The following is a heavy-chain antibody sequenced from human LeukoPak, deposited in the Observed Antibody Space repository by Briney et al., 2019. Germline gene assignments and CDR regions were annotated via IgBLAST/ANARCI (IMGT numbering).Heavy chain of an antibody. CDR1: GGSISSYY. CDR2: IYYSGST. CDR3: ARLGPSGYSYDFLGYYFDY. J-gene: IGHJ4*02. V-gene: IGHV4-59*08. Sequence: KPSETLSLTCTVSGGSISSYYWSWIRQPPGKGLEWIGYIYYSGSTNYNPSLKSRVTISVDTSKNQFSLKLSSVTAADTAVYYCARLGPSGYSYDFLGYYFDYWGQGTLVTVSS. D-gene: IGHD5-18*01.